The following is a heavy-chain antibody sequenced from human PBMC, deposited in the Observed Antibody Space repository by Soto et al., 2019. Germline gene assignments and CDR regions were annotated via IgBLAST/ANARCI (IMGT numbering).Heavy chain of an antibody. D-gene: IGHD6-19*01. J-gene: IGHJ4*02. CDR2: IYPGDSDT. Sequence: PGESLKISCKGSAYSFATYWIAWVRQMPGKGLEWMGIIYPGDSDTRYSPSFQGQVTISVDTSKNQFSLKLSSVTAADTAVYYCARLTGYNTGWDRDFWGQGTLVTVSS. V-gene: IGHV5-51*01. CDR3: ARLTGYNTGWDRDF. CDR1: AYSFATYW.